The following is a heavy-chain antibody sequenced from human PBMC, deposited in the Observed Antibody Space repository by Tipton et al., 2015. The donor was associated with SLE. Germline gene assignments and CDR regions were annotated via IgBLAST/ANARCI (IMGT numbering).Heavy chain of an antibody. J-gene: IGHJ4*02. CDR2: IYYSGST. CDR1: GGSISRYY. CDR3: ARDFFDY. Sequence: GLVKPSETLSLTCTVSGGSISRYYWSWIRQPPGKGLEWIGYIYYSGSTNYNPSLKSRVTISVDTSKNQFSLKLSSVTAADTAVYYCARDFFDYWGQGTLVTVSS. V-gene: IGHV4-59*01.